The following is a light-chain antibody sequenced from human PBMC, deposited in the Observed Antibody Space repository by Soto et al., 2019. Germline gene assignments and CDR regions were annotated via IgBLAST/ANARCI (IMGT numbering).Light chain of an antibody. V-gene: IGLV1-40*01. Sequence: QSVLTQPPSVSGAPGQRVTISCTGSSSNIGAGYDVHWYQQLPGTAPKLLVYGNSNRPSGVPDPFSGSKSGTSASLPITGHQAEDEGGYYCQSNARSLSLLFGGGTEVTVL. CDR1: SSNIGAGYD. CDR3: QSNARSLSLL. J-gene: IGLJ2*01. CDR2: GNS.